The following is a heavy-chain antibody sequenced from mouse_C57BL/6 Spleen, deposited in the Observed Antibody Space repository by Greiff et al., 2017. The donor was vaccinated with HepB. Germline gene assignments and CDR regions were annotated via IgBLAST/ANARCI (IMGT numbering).Heavy chain of an antibody. D-gene: IGHD1-1*01. CDR1: GYSITSGYY. Sequence: EVKLQESGPGLVKPSQSLSLTCSVTGYSITSGYYWNWIRQFPGNKLEWMGYISYDGSNNYNPSLKNRISITRDTSKNQFFLKLNSVTTEDTATYYCASHYYGSSPEFDVWGTGTTVTVSS. CDR3: ASHYYGSSPEFDV. J-gene: IGHJ1*03. CDR2: ISYDGSN. V-gene: IGHV3-6*01.